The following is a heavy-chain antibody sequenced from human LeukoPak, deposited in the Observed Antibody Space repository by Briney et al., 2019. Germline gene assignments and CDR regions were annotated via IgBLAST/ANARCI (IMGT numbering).Heavy chain of an antibody. D-gene: IGHD5-12*01. Sequence: ASVKVSCKASGYTFTIYDINWVRHATGQGLEWMGWMNPNSGNTGYAQKFQGRVTITRNTSISTAYMELSSLRSDDTAVDYCARGRIGTNPSGYLTWGQGTLVTVSS. CDR3: ARGRIGTNPSGYLT. J-gene: IGHJ4*02. CDR2: MNPNSGNT. V-gene: IGHV1-8*03. CDR1: GYTFTIYD.